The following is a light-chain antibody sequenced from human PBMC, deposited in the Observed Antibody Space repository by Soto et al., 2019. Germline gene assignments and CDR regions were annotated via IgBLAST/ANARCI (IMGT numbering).Light chain of an antibody. CDR1: SSNIKSQY. CDR3: ATWDSSLSDVV. CDR2: DNN. V-gene: IGLV1-51*01. Sequence: QSVLTQPPSVSKAPGQNVTISCSGNSSNIKSQYVSLYQQFPGTAPKLLIYDNNKRPSGIPDRFSGSKSGSSATLGITGLQAGDEADYYCATWDSSLSDVVFGGGTKLTVL. J-gene: IGLJ2*01.